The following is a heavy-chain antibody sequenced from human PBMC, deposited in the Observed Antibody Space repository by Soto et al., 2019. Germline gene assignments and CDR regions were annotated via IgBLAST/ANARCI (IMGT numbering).Heavy chain of an antibody. CDR1: GYTFSSYG. J-gene: IGHJ6*02. D-gene: IGHD2-15*01. CDR3: ARDSVVAAPYYGMAV. Sequence: EPSLKVDCKASGYTFSSYGISWVRQAPGQGLEWMGWISAYNGNTNYAQKLQGRVTMTTDTSTSTAYMELRSLRSDDTAVYYCARDSVVAAPYYGMAVWVQGTTVTVSS. CDR2: ISAYNGNT. V-gene: IGHV1-18*04.